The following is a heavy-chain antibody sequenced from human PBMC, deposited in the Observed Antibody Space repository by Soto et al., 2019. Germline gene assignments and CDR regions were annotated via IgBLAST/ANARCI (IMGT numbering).Heavy chain of an antibody. CDR1: GYTFIDYG. J-gene: IGHJ4*02. V-gene: IGHV1-18*01. CDR2: ISPYNGDT. D-gene: IGHD2-2*01. CDR3: ARDKEMGFCSTTSCSSLTFDY. Sequence: QVQLVQSGAEVQKPGASVKVSCKTSGYTFIDYGINSVRHVPGQGLEWMGWISPYNGDTQYAQSVQGRVTMTTDPSTSIAYMDLRSLRSDDTAVYYCARDKEMGFCSTTSCSSLTFDYWGQGTLVTVSS.